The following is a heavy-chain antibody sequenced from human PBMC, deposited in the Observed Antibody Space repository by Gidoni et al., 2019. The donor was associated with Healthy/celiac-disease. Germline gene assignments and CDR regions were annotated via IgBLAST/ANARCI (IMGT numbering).Heavy chain of an antibody. CDR3: ATKPRIEKNNWFDP. Sequence: EVQLLESGGGLVQPGGSLRLSCAASGFTFSSYAMSWVRQAPGKGLEWVSAISGSGGSTYYADSGKGRFTISRDNSKNTLYLQMNSLRAEDTAVYYCATKPRIEKNNWFDPWGQGTLVTVSS. CDR1: GFTFSSYA. V-gene: IGHV3-23*01. CDR2: ISGSGGST. J-gene: IGHJ5*02.